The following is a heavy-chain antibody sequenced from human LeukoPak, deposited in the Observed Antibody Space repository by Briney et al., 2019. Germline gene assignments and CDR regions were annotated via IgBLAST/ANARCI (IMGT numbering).Heavy chain of an antibody. CDR2: INAGNGDT. J-gene: IGHJ4*02. D-gene: IGHD3-3*01. CDR3: ARGHYDFWSGEGDYFDY. Sequence: ASVKVSCKASGYTFSTYAMHWVRQAPGQRFEWMGWINAGNGDTKYSQEFQGRVTITRDTSASTACMELSSLRSEDMAVYYCARGHYDFWSGEGDYFDYWGQGTLVTVSS. CDR1: GYTFSTYA. V-gene: IGHV1-3*03.